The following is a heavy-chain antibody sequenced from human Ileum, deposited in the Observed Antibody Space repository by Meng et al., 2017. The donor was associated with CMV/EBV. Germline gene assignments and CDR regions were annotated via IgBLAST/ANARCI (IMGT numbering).Heavy chain of an antibody. CDR2: INTYNGDT. CDR1: GYTFTSYG. D-gene: IGHD2-15*01. J-gene: IGHJ4*02. CDR3: ARFWLDIEVVVASKGFDC. V-gene: IGHV1-18*01. Sequence: ASVKVSCKASGYTFTSYGITWVRQAPGQGLEWMGWINTYNGDTTYAQNLQGRVTMTTDTSMNTAFMELRSLRSDDTAVYYCARFWLDIEVVVASKGFDCWGQGTLVTVSS.